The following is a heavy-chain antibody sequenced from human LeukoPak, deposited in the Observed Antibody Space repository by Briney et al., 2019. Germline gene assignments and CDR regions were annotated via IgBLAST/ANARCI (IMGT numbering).Heavy chain of an antibody. CDR3: ARALYDSSGYYLRPVDY. Sequence: SVKVSCKASGGTFSSYAISWVRQAPGQGLEWMGGIIPIFGTANYAQKFQSRVTITADESTSTAYMELSSLRSEDTAVYYCARALYDSSGYYLRPVDYWGQGTLVTVSS. V-gene: IGHV1-69*13. CDR1: GGTFSSYA. J-gene: IGHJ4*02. CDR2: IIPIFGTA. D-gene: IGHD3-22*01.